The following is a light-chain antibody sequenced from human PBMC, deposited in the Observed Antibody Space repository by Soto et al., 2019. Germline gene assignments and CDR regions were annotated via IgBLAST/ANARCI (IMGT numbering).Light chain of an antibody. CDR1: SSDVGGYNY. Sequence: QSALTQPASVSGSPGQSITISCTGTSSDVGGYNYVSWYQQHPGKAPKLMIYEVSNRPSGVSNRFSGSKSGNTASLTISGRQAEDEADYYCSSYTSSSTRVFGGGTK. CDR2: EVS. CDR3: SSYTSSSTRV. J-gene: IGLJ3*02. V-gene: IGLV2-14*01.